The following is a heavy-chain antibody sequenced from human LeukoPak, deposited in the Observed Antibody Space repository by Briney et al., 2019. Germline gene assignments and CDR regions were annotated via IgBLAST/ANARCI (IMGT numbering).Heavy chain of an antibody. D-gene: IGHD3-10*01. J-gene: IGHJ3*02. V-gene: IGHV4-34*01. Sequence: SETLSLTCAVYGGSFSGYYWSWIRQPPGKGLEWIGEINHSGSTNYNPSLKGRVTISVDTSKNQFSLKLSSVTAADTAVYYCARFMVRGVKLRAFDIWGQGTMVTVSS. CDR1: GGSFSGYY. CDR3: ARFMVRGVKLRAFDI. CDR2: INHSGST.